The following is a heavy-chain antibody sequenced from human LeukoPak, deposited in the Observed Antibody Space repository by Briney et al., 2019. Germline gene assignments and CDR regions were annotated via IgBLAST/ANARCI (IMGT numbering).Heavy chain of an antibody. CDR1: GFTFSDYY. V-gene: IGHV3-11*04. CDR3: ARDEYYYDSSGYYSRYYYYYYMDV. Sequence: GSLRLSCAASGFTFSDYYMSWIRQAPGKGLEWVSYISSSGSTIYYADSVKGRFTISRDNAKNSLYLQMNSLRAEDTAVYYCARDEYYYDSSGYYSRYYYYYYMDVWGKGTTVTISS. D-gene: IGHD3-22*01. J-gene: IGHJ6*03. CDR2: ISSSGSTI.